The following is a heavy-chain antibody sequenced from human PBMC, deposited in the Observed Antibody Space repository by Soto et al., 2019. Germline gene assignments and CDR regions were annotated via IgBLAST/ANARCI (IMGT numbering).Heavy chain of an antibody. CDR2: ISYDGSNK. J-gene: IGHJ3*02. V-gene: IGHV3-30-3*01. D-gene: IGHD3-22*01. CDR3: AREGLYYDSSGYNDAFDI. CDR1: GFTFSSYA. Sequence: QVQLVESGGGVVQPGRSLRLSCAASGFTFSSYAMHWVRQAPGKGLEWVAVISYDGSNKYYADSVKGRFTISRDNSKNTLYLQMNSLRAEDTAVYYCAREGLYYDSSGYNDAFDIWGQGTMVTVSS.